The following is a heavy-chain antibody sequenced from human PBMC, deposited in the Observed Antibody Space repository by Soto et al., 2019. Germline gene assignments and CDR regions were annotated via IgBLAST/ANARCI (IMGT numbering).Heavy chain of an antibody. CDR1: GGSFSGYY. Sequence: QVQLQQWGAGLLKPSETLSLTCAVSGGSFSGYYWSWIRQPPGKGLEWLGEINHSGGTNYNPSLKSRVTISVDTSKNQFSLKLSSVTAADTAVYYCARVSTSTGDYWGQGTLVTVSS. J-gene: IGHJ4*02. D-gene: IGHD1-26*01. V-gene: IGHV4-34*01. CDR2: INHSGGT. CDR3: ARVSTSTGDY.